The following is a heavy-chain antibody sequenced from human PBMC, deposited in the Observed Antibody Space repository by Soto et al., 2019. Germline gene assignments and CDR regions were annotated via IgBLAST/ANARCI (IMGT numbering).Heavy chain of an antibody. CDR2: IIHSGST. D-gene: IGHD4-17*01. Sequence: RSLTCAVYGGSFRSFYWSWIRQPPGKGLEWIGEIIHSGSTNYNPSLESRVTISLDTSKNQFSLKVNSVIAADTAVYYCARVRKGVTTIRKYGMDVWGQGTTVTVSS. J-gene: IGHJ6*02. CDR3: ARVRKGVTTIRKYGMDV. CDR1: GGSFRSFY. V-gene: IGHV4-34*12.